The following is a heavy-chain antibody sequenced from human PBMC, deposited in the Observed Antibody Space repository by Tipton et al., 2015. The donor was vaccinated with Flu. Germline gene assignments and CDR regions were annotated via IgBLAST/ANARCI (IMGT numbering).Heavy chain of an antibody. CDR1: GFTFIRYG. CDR3: ASHRGPTVSGFDY. Sequence: SLRLSCSVSGFTFIRYGMSWVRQAPGKGLEWVSAVSGGGGTTYFADSVKGRFTISRDNSKNTLYLQMNSLRAEDTAVYYCASHRGPTVSGFDYWGQGTLVTVSS. J-gene: IGHJ4*02. D-gene: IGHD4-11*01. CDR2: VSGGGGTT. V-gene: IGHV3-23*01.